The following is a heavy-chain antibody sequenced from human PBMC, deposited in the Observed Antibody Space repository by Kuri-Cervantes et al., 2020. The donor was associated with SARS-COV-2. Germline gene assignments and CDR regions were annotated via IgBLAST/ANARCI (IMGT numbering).Heavy chain of an antibody. Sequence: GESLKISCAASGFTFSSYAMHWVRQAPGKGLEWVSSISSSSSYIYYADSVEGRFTISRDNSKNTLYLQMNSLRAEDTAVYYCAKDKDGGAVACYWGQGTLVTVSS. CDR3: AKDKDGGAVACY. V-gene: IGHV3-21*04. CDR1: GFTFSSYA. CDR2: ISSSSSYI. J-gene: IGHJ4*02. D-gene: IGHD6-19*01.